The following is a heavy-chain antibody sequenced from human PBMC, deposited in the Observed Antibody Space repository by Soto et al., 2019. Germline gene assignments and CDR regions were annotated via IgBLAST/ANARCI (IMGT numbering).Heavy chain of an antibody. D-gene: IGHD2-2*01. CDR1: GGSISSYY. CDR3: ARGGDIVVVHDAFDI. J-gene: IGHJ3*02. V-gene: IGHV4-59*01. CDR2: IYYSGST. Sequence: SETLSLTCTVSGGSISSYYWSWIRQPPGKGLEWIGYIYYSGSTNYNPSLKSRVTISVDTSKNQFSLKLSSVTAADTAVYYCARGGDIVVVHDAFDIWGQGTMVTVSS.